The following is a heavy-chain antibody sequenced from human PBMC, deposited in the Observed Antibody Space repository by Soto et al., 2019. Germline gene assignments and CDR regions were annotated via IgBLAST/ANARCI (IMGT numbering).Heavy chain of an antibody. Sequence: QVQLVQSGAEAKKPGASVKVSCKASGYTFTNYAITWVRQAPGQGLEWMGWISAYNGDTDYEEKFQHRVTLTRDTATSTVDMELRSLTADDTAVYYCAREAGSGSDYPGDYWGRGTLLMVS. J-gene: IGHJ4*02. CDR3: AREAGSGSDYPGDY. CDR2: ISAYNGDT. D-gene: IGHD3-10*01. CDR1: GYTFTNYA. V-gene: IGHV1-18*04.